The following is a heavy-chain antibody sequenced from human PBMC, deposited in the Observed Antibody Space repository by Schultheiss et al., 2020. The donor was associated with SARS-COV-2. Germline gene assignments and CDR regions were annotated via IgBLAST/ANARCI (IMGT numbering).Heavy chain of an antibody. D-gene: IGHD2-2*01. CDR1: GGTFSSYA. CDR3: ARAPVSPIVVVPAAPYYYGMDV. J-gene: IGHJ6*02. Sequence: SVKVSCKASGGTFSSYAISWVRQAPGQGLEWMGGIIPIFGTANYAQKFQGRVTITADESTSTAYMELSSLRSEDTAVYYCARAPVSPIVVVPAAPYYYGMDVWGQGTTGTVSS. CDR2: IIPIFGTA. V-gene: IGHV1-69*13.